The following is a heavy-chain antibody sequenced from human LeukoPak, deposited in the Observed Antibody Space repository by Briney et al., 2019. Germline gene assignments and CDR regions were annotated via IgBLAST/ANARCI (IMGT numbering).Heavy chain of an antibody. V-gene: IGHV4-38-2*01. CDR1: GYSISSGYY. CDR3: ARSVRGEDY. Sequence: SETLSPTCAVSGYSISSGYYWGWIRQPPGKGLEWIGSIYHSGSTYYNPSLKSRVTISVDTSKNQFSLKLSSVTAADTAVYYCARSVRGEDYWGQGTLVTVSS. J-gene: IGHJ4*02. D-gene: IGHD3-10*01. CDR2: IYHSGST.